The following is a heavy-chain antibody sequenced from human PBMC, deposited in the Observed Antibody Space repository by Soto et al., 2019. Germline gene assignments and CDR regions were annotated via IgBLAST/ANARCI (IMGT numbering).Heavy chain of an antibody. Sequence: GESLKISCKGSGYSFTSYWIGWVRQMPGKGLEWMGIIYPGNSDTRYSPSFQGQVTISADKSISTAYLQWSSLKASDTAMYYCARLGYSPLGYYDSSGYYGLFDYWGQGTLVTVSS. CDR1: GYSFTSYW. CDR2: IYPGNSDT. CDR3: ARLGYSPLGYYDSSGYYGLFDY. V-gene: IGHV5-51*01. J-gene: IGHJ4*02. D-gene: IGHD3-22*01.